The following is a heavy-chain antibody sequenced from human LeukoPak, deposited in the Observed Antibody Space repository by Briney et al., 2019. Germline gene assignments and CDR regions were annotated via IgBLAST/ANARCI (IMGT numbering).Heavy chain of an antibody. CDR3: ATNSVAATLEH. CDR2: IWYDGSNK. V-gene: IGHV3-33*01. CDR1: GFTFSSYG. J-gene: IGHJ4*02. Sequence: GGSLRLSCAASGFTFSSYGMHWVRQAPGKGLEWVAVIWYDGSNKYYADSVKGRFIISRDNSKSTLYLQMNSLRAEDTAVYYCATNSVAATLEHWGQGTLVTVSS. D-gene: IGHD2-15*01.